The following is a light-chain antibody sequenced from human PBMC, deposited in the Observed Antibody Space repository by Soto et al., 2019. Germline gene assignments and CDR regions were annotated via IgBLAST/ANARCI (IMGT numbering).Light chain of an antibody. CDR2: DAS. CDR1: QDISNY. Sequence: DIQMTQSPSSLSASVGDRVTITCQATQDISNYLHWYQQKPGKAPKLLIYDASNLETGVPSRFSGSGSGTDFTFTINSLQPEDIATYYCQQYDNLPLTFGGGTKVDIK. CDR3: QQYDNLPLT. V-gene: IGKV1-33*01. J-gene: IGKJ4*01.